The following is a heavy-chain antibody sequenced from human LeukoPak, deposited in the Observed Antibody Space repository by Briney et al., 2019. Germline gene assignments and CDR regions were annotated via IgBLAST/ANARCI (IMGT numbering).Heavy chain of an antibody. V-gene: IGHV1-2*06. CDR2: INPNSGGT. CDR1: GYTFTGYY. CDR3: AREDRLLPAGLEADY. J-gene: IGHJ4*02. D-gene: IGHD2-2*01. Sequence: ASVKVSCKASGYTFTGYYIYWVRQAPGQGLEWMGRINPNSGGTNYAQKFQGRVTMTRDTSISTAYMELNRLRSDDTAVYYCAREDRLLPAGLEADYWGQGTLVTVSS.